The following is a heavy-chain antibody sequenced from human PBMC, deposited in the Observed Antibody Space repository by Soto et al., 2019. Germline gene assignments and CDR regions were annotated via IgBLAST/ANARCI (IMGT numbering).Heavy chain of an antibody. CDR3: AREGSLQYRRIGYFDY. J-gene: IGHJ4*02. Sequence: PGGSLRLSCAASGFTFSSYGMHWVRQAPGKGLGWVAVIWYDGSNKYYADSVKGRFTISRDNSKNTLYLQMNSLRAEDTAVYYCAREGSLQYRRIGYFDYWGQGTLVTVSS. V-gene: IGHV3-33*01. CDR2: IWYDGSNK. D-gene: IGHD1-26*01. CDR1: GFTFSSYG.